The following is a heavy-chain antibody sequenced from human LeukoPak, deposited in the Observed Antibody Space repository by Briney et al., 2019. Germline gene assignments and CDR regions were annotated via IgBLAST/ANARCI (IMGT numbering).Heavy chain of an antibody. V-gene: IGHV4-4*07. Sequence: PLETLSLTCTVSGGSISNWYWGWFRQPAGKGLEWIGRIYTSGSTIYDPSLKSRVTMSVDTSTNQISLRLTSVTAADTAMCYCARKLASSTLKAGAFDIWGQGTMVTVSS. CDR3: ARKLASSTLKAGAFDI. CDR2: IYTSGST. J-gene: IGHJ3*02. D-gene: IGHD2-2*01. CDR1: GGSISNWY.